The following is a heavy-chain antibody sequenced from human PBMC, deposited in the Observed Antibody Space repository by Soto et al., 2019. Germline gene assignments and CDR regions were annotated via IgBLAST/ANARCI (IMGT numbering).Heavy chain of an antibody. CDR2: IRSKANSYAT. J-gene: IGHJ4*02. D-gene: IGHD3-22*01. CDR3: TRQGYYYDSSGYYGSDY. Sequence: EVQLVESGGGLVQPGGSLKLSCAASGFTFSGSAMHWVRQASGKGLEWVGRIRSKANSYATAYAASVKGRFTISRDDSKNTAYLQMKSLKTEDTAVYYCTRQGYYYDSSGYYGSDYWGQGTLVTVSS. V-gene: IGHV3-73*02. CDR1: GFTFSGSA.